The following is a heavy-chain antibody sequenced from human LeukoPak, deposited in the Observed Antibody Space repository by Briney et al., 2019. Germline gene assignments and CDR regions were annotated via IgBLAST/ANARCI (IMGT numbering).Heavy chain of an antibody. D-gene: IGHD3-22*01. Sequence: SETLSLTCTVSGGSVSSGRDYWSWIRQPPGKGLEWIGYIYYSGSTYYNPSLKSRVTISVDTSKNQFSLKLSSVTAADTAVYYCARDSSGYYYYWGQGTLVTVSS. CDR1: GGSVSSGRDY. CDR3: ARDSSGYYYY. V-gene: IGHV4-30-4*08. J-gene: IGHJ4*02. CDR2: IYYSGST.